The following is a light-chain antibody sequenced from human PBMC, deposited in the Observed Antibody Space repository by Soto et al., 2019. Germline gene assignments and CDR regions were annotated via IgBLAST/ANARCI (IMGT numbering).Light chain of an antibody. Sequence: QPVLTQPPSVSGAPGQRVTISCTGSRSNIGAGNDVHWYQQLPGTAPKLLIYGNNNRPSGVPDRFSGSKSGTSASLAITGXXXXXXXXXXCQSYDSSLSGSVFGGGTKLTV. CDR3: QSYDSSLSGSV. CDR2: GNN. CDR1: RSNIGAGND. V-gene: IGLV1-40*01. J-gene: IGLJ2*01.